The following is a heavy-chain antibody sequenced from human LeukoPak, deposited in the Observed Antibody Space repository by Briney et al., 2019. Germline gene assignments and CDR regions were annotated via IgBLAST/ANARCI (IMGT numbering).Heavy chain of an antibody. CDR3: ARDLALTGTTRGLGEAFEF. V-gene: IGHV1-46*01. Sequence: ASVKVSCKASGYSLTSYFMHWVRQAPGQGLEWMAMINPSAGSTDYAQKFQGRVTVTRDTSTSTVSMELRSLRSEDTAVYYCARDLALTGTTRGLGEAFEFWGQGTMVTVSS. D-gene: IGHD1-1*01. CDR2: INPSAGST. CDR1: GYSLTSYF. J-gene: IGHJ3*01.